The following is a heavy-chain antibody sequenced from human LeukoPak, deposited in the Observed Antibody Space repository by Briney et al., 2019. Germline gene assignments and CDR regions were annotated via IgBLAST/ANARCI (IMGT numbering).Heavy chain of an antibody. J-gene: IGHJ6*02. CDR1: GYTLTELS. D-gene: IGHD3-10*01. CDR3: ATDHYGSGSYYYYYGMDV. CDR2: FDPEDGET. V-gene: IGHV1-24*01. Sequence: ASVKVSCKVSGYTLTELSMHWVRQAPGKGLEWMGGFDPEDGETIYAQKFQGRVTMIEDTSTDTAYMELSSLRSEDTAVYYCATDHYGSGSYYYYYGMDVWGQGTTVTVSS.